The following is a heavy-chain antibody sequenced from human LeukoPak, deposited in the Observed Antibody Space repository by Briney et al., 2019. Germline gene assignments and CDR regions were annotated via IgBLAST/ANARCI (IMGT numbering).Heavy chain of an antibody. J-gene: IGHJ5*02. CDR1: GGSISTSYYY. CDR3: ARDANYDILTGYWFDP. D-gene: IGHD3-9*01. Sequence: SETLSLTCTVSGGSISTSYYYWGWIRQPPGKGLEWIGSIYYSGSTYYNPSLKSRVTISVDTSKNQFSLKLSSVTAADTAVYYCARDANYDILTGYWFDPWGQGTLVTVSS. CDR2: IYYSGST. V-gene: IGHV4-39*07.